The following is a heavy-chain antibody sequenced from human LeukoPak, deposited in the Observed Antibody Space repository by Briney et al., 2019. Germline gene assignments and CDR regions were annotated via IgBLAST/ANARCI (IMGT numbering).Heavy chain of an antibody. CDR3: SRGAPTIAMTGTGLDY. V-gene: IGHV1-2*02. J-gene: IGHJ4*02. Sequence: ASVKVSCKASGYTFSDYYMHWVRQAPGQGLEWMGWVNPNSGGTNYAQKFQGRFTMTRDTSTNTAYMEVSGLRSDDTAVYYCSRGAPTIAMTGTGLDYWGQGTLVAVSS. CDR2: VNPNSGGT. D-gene: IGHD6-19*01. CDR1: GYTFSDYY.